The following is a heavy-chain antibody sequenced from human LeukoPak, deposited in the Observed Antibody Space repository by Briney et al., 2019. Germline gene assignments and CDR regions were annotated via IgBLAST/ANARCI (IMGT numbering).Heavy chain of an antibody. CDR1: GFILSDYS. J-gene: IGHJ3*02. Sequence: GASLRLSCAASGFILSDYSMSWIRQAPGKGLERLSYISDSGTIIHNADSVRGRFTISRDSAKNSLFLQMNGLRADDTAVYYCARDSTPPNYTSGKNDAFDIWGQGTLVSVSS. V-gene: IGHV3-11*01. D-gene: IGHD3-10*01. CDR2: ISDSGTII. CDR3: ARDSTPPNYTSGKNDAFDI.